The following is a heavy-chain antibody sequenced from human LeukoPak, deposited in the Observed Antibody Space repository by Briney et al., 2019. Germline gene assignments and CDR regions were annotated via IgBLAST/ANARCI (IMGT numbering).Heavy chain of an antibody. D-gene: IGHD6-13*01. CDR1: GGSISSYY. V-gene: IGHV4-59*08. CDR3: ARQPAYSSSWGY. J-gene: IGHJ4*02. Sequence: SETLSLTCTVSGGSISSYYWSWIRQPPGKGLEWIGYIYYSGRTNYNPSLKSRVTISVDTSKNQFSLKLSSVTAADTAVYYCARQPAYSSSWGYWGQGTLVTVSS. CDR2: IYYSGRT.